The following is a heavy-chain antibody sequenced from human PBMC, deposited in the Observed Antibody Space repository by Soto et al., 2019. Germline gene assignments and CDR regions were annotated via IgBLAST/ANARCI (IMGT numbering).Heavy chain of an antibody. V-gene: IGHV3-23*01. CDR3: AKSFSSNWYDYFDY. D-gene: IGHD6-13*01. Sequence: LRLSCAASGITFSTYAMSWVRQAPGKGLEWVSAISGSGGSTYYADSVKGRFTISRDKSKNTLYLQMNSLRAEDTALYYCAKSFSSNWYDYFDYWGQGSLVTVSS. J-gene: IGHJ4*02. CDR1: GITFSTYA. CDR2: ISGSGGST.